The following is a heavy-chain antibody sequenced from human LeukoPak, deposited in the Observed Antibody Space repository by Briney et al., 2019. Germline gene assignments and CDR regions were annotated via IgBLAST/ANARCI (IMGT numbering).Heavy chain of an antibody. CDR2: IYPGDSDT. V-gene: IGHV5-51*01. J-gene: IGHJ4*02. CDR3: ARHTGDFWSGYHLDY. D-gene: IGHD3-3*01. CDR1: GYSFTSYW. Sequence: PGESLKISCKGSGYSFTSYWIGWVRQMPGKGLEWMGVIYPGDSDTRYSPSFQGLITISADKSINTAYLQWSSLKASDTAIYYCARHTGDFWSGYHLDYWGQGTLVTVSS.